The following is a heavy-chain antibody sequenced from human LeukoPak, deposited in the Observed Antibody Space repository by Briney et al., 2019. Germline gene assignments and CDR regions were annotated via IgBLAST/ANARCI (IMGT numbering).Heavy chain of an antibody. Sequence: TASETLSLTCTVSGASISSYYWSWIRQPPGKGLEWIGYIYYSGSTNYNPSLKSRVTISVDTSKNQFSLKLSSVTAADTAVYYCARDDILGWFDPWGQGTLVTVSS. CDR2: IYYSGST. J-gene: IGHJ5*02. CDR3: ARDDILGWFDP. D-gene: IGHD5-12*01. CDR1: GASISSYY. V-gene: IGHV4-59*01.